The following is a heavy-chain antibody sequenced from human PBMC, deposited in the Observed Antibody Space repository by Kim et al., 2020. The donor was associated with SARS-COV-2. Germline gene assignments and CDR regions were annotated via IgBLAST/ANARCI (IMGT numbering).Heavy chain of an antibody. V-gene: IGHV4-4*07. J-gene: IGHJ2*01. D-gene: IGHD6-19*01. CDR3: ARGTVAGYWYFDL. Sequence: PSPKGRVTRSVDTSKNQFSLKLSSVTAADPAVYYCARGTVAGYWYFDLWGRGTLVTVSS.